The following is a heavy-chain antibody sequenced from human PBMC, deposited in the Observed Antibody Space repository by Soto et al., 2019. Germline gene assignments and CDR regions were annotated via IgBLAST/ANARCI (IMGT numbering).Heavy chain of an antibody. J-gene: IGHJ5*02. V-gene: IGHV2-5*02. CDR3: AHHPHIVDGPPPGNNWFDP. D-gene: IGHD3-16*02. Sequence: QITLKESGPAVVKPTQTLTVTCTFSGFSLSATGVGVGWIRQPPGKALEWLALLYWDDDTRYSPSLKNRLTIDKDTAKNQVVLIMTNAAPADTGTYSRAHHPHIVDGPPPGNNWFDPWGQGTLVTVPS. CDR2: LYWDDDT. CDR1: GFSLSATGVG.